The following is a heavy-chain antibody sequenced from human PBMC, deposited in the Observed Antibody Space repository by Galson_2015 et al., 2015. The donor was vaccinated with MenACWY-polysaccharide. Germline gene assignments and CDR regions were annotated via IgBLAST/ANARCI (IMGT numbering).Heavy chain of an antibody. CDR1: GFRINTYY. V-gene: IGHV3-21*06. D-gene: IGHD5/OR15-5a*01. Sequence: SLRLSCAASGFRINTYYMNWVRQTPGKGLEWVSSISNSGNDMQYTVSVRGRFTISRDIAKNSLFLQMNSLGVEDTAIYYCARDRPDLVSTIFDYWGQGALVTVSS. CDR3: ARDRPDLVSTIFDY. J-gene: IGHJ4*02. CDR2: ISNSGNDM.